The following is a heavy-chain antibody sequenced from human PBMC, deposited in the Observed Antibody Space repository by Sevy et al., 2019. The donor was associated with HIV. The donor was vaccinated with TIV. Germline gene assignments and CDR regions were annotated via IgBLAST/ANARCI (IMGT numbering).Heavy chain of an antibody. J-gene: IGHJ3*02. Sequence: GGSLRLSCAASGFTFSSYAMHWVRQAPGKGLEWVAVISYDGSNKYYADSVKGRFTISRDNSKNLLYLQMNSLRAEDTAVYYCARDWSSSGWIPFDAFDIWGQGTMVTVSS. CDR3: ARDWSSSGWIPFDAFDI. D-gene: IGHD6-19*01. V-gene: IGHV3-30-3*01. CDR1: GFTFSSYA. CDR2: ISYDGSNK.